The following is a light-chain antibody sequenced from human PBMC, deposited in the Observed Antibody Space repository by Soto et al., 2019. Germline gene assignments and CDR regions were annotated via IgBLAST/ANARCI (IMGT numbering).Light chain of an antibody. Sequence: QPASVSGSPGQSITISCTGTSSDIGSYDLVSWYQQHPGKAPKLMIYEDSKRPSGVSNRFSGSKSGNTASLTISGLQAEDEADYYCCSYAGSSTFYVVFGGGTKLTVL. J-gene: IGLJ2*01. CDR3: CSYAGSSTFYVV. V-gene: IGLV2-23*02. CDR1: SSDIGSYDL. CDR2: EDS.